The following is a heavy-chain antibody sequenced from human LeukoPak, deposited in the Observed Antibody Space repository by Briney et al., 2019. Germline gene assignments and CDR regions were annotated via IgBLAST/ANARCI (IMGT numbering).Heavy chain of an antibody. CDR3: ARDRYYDSSPPDAFDI. Sequence: SVKVSFKASGGTFSSYAISWVRQAPGQGLEWMGRIIPILGIANYAQKFQGRVTITADKSTSTAYMELSSLRSEDTAVYYCARDRYYDSSPPDAFDIWGQGTMVTVSS. V-gene: IGHV1-69*04. CDR2: IIPILGIA. D-gene: IGHD3-22*01. CDR1: GGTFSSYA. J-gene: IGHJ3*02.